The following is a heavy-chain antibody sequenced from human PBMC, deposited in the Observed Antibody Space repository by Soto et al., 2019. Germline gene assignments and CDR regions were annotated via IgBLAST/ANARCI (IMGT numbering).Heavy chain of an antibody. J-gene: IGHJ4*02. Sequence: GGSLRLSCSASGFTFSSYAMHWVRQAPGKGLEYVSTISSNGGSTYYADSVKGRFTISRDNSKNTLYLQMSSLRTEDTAVGYCVTHSSGWYFDYWGPGTLVTVSS. CDR3: VTHSSGWYFDY. CDR2: ISSNGGST. D-gene: IGHD6-19*01. CDR1: GFTFSSYA. V-gene: IGHV3-64D*06.